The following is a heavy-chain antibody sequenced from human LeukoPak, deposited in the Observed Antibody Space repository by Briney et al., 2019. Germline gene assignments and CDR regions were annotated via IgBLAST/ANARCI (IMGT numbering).Heavy chain of an antibody. D-gene: IGHD2-15*01. V-gene: IGHV3-23*01. Sequence: GGSLRLSCIGTGFTFSTDAMCWVRQAPWKGLEWVSGISGSGGGSYYADSVKGRFTISRDDSKNTLYLQMNSLRVEDTAVYYCAKDRGRTWVQVANWGQGTLVTVSS. CDR1: GFTFSTDA. CDR2: ISGSGGGS. J-gene: IGHJ4*02. CDR3: AKDRGRTWVQVAN.